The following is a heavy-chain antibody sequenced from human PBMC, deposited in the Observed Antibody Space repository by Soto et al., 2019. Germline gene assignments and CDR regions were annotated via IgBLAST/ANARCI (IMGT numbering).Heavy chain of an antibody. J-gene: IGHJ6*02. CDR1: GFTFDDYA. V-gene: IGHV3-9*01. CDR3: AKVAAIGYYYYGMDV. D-gene: IGHD6-13*01. Sequence: EVQLVESGGGLVQPGRSLRLSCAASGFTFDDYAMHWVRQAPGKGLEWVSGISWNSGSIGYADSVKGRFTISRDNAKNSLYLQMNSLRAEDTALYYCAKVAAIGYYYYGMDVWGQGTTVTVSS. CDR2: ISWNSGSI.